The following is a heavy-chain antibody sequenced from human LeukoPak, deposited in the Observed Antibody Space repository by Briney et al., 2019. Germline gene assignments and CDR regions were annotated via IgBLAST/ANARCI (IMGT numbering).Heavy chain of an antibody. CDR1: GGSIRSGYYY. Sequence: PSETLSLTCTVSGGSIRSGYYYWGWIRQPPGKGLEWIGSIYDSGSTYYNPSLKSRVSISVNTFKNQFSLKLTAVTAADTAVYYCARKYPDHWFDPWGQGTLVTVSS. J-gene: IGHJ5*02. CDR2: IYDSGST. CDR3: ARKYPDHWFDP. D-gene: IGHD6-6*01. V-gene: IGHV4-39*07.